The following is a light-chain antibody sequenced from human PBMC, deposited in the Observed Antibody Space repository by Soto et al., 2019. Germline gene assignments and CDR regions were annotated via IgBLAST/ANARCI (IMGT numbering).Light chain of an antibody. CDR1: SSDVGAYNS. CDR2: KGT. CDR3: CSYAGSSTYV. Sequence: QSVLAQPASVSGSPGQSITISCTGTSSDVGAYNSVSWYQQHPHKAPQVIIYKGTQRPSGVSNRFSGSTTGNAASLTISGLQADDEADYFCCSYAGSSTYVFGTGTKGTVL. J-gene: IGLJ1*01. V-gene: IGLV2-23*01.